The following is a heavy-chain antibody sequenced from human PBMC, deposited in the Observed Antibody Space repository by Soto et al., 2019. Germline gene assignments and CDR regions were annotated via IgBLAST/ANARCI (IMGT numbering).Heavy chain of an antibody. D-gene: IGHD2-15*01. J-gene: IGHJ6*03. CDR1: GFTFSSYA. CDR2: ISGNGGTT. Sequence: GGSLRLSCAASGFTFSSYAMSWVRQAPGKGLEWVSSISGNGGTTFYADSVKGRFTISRDNSKNTLYLQMNSLRAEDTAVYYCAKGYATPSYYYYYYMDVWGKGTTVTVS. V-gene: IGHV3-23*01. CDR3: AKGYATPSYYYYYYMDV.